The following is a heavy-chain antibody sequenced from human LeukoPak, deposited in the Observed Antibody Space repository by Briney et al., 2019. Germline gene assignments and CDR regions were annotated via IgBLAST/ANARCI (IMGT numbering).Heavy chain of an antibody. CDR1: GGSFSGYY. Sequence: SETLSLTCAVYGGSFSGYYWSWLRQPTGKGLEWLGEINHSGRTNYNPSLKSRVTISVDTSKNQFSLKLSSVTAADTAVYYCARVSMVRGVIMPDAFDIWGQGTMVTVSS. CDR3: ARVSMVRGVIMPDAFDI. J-gene: IGHJ3*02. D-gene: IGHD3-10*01. V-gene: IGHV4-34*01. CDR2: INHSGRT.